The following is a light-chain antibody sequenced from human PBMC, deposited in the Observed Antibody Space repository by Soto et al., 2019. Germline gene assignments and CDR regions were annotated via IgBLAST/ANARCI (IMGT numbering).Light chain of an antibody. V-gene: IGKV2-28*01. J-gene: IGKJ3*01. CDR3: MQALQTPRT. CDR1: QSLVYSNGNKN. CDR2: LGS. Sequence: DIGMTQSPLSLSVTPGEPASISCRSSQSLVYSNGNKNLDWYLQKPGKSPPLLIYLGSNRASGVPDRFSGSGSGTDFTLKISRVEAEDVGVYYCMQALQTPRTFGHGTKVAI.